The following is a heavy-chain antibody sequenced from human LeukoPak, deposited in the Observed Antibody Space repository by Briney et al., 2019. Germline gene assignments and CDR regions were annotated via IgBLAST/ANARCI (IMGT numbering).Heavy chain of an antibody. CDR2: TYYRSKWYN. V-gene: IGHV6-1*01. D-gene: IGHD3-3*01. J-gene: IGHJ6*03. CDR3: ARDHPYYDFWSGYATYYYYYYMDV. CDR1: GDSVSSNSAA. Sequence: SQTLSLTCAISGDSVSSNSAAWNWIRQSPSRGLEWLGRTYYRSKWYNDYAVSVKSRITINPDTSKNQFSLQLNSVTPEDTAVYYCARDHPYYDFWSGYATYYYYYYMDVWGKGTTVTVSS.